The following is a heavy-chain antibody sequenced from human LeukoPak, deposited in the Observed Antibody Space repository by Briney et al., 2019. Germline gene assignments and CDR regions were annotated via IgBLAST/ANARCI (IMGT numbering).Heavy chain of an antibody. Sequence: ASVKVSCKASGYTFTGYYMQWVGQAPGQGLEWMGWINPNSGGTNYAQKFQGRVTMTRDTSISTAYMELSRLRSDDTAVYYCARSSKGIGRFDYWGQGTLVTVSS. V-gene: IGHV1-2*02. D-gene: IGHD2-15*01. CDR1: GYTFTGYY. CDR3: ARSSKGIGRFDY. CDR2: INPNSGGT. J-gene: IGHJ4*02.